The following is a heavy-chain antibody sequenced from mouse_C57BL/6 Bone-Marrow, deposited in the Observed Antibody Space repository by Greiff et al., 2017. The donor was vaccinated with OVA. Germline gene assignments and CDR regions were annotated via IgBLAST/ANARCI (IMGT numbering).Heavy chain of an antibody. D-gene: IGHD2-3*01. CDR3: ARHPSYDGYYYYAMDY. V-gene: IGHV5-15*01. CDR2: ISNLAYSI. J-gene: IGHJ4*01. Sequence: EVQLVESGGGLVQPGGSLKLSCAASGFTFSDYGMAWVRQAPRKGPEWVAFISNLAYSIYYADTVTGRFTIYRENAKNTLYLEMSSLRSEDTAMYYCARHPSYDGYYYYAMDYWGQGTSVTVSS. CDR1: GFTFSDYG.